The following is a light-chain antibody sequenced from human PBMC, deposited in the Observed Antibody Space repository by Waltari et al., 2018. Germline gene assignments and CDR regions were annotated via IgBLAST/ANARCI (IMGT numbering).Light chain of an antibody. CDR3: QERSNWPGGS. CDR1: QSVSSY. J-gene: IGKJ4*01. Sequence: EIVLPQSPATLPLSPGESATLSCRASQSVSSYLAWYQQKPGQAPRLLIYDASNRATGIPARFVGSGSGTDFTLTISSLEPEDFAVYYCQERSNWPGGSFGGGTKVEIK. V-gene: IGKV3-11*01. CDR2: DAS.